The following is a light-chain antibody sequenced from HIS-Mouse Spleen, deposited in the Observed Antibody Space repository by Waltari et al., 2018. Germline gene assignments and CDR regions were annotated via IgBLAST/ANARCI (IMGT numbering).Light chain of an antibody. Sequence: EIVMTQSPATLSVSPGERATLSCRASQSVSSNLAWYQQKPVQAPRLLIYGASTRATGSPARFSGSGYGTEFTLTISSMQSEDFAVYYCQQYNNWPWTFGQGTKVEIK. CDR2: GAS. CDR1: QSVSSN. V-gene: IGKV3-15*01. J-gene: IGKJ1*01. CDR3: QQYNNWPWT.